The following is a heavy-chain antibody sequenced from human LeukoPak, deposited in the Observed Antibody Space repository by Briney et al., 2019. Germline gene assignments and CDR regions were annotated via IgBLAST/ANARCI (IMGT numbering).Heavy chain of an antibody. Sequence: GGSLRLSCTTSGFSFNTYSMSWVRQAPGKGLEWVSAINDDTPYYTDSVKGRFTISRDNSKNTLYLQMNSLRAEDTAVYYCARDRIVGATRAGWFDPWGQGTLVTVSS. CDR1: GFSFNTYS. CDR3: ARDRIVGATRAGWFDP. V-gene: IGHV3-66*02. CDR2: INDDTP. J-gene: IGHJ5*02. D-gene: IGHD1-26*01.